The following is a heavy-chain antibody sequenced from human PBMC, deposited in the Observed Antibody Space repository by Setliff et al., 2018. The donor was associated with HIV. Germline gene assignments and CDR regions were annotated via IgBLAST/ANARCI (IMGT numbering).Heavy chain of an antibody. CDR1: GGSFSGYY. V-gene: IGHV4-34*01. CDR2: INHSGST. CDR3: RVGETAVDDLVYFDY. J-gene: IGHJ4*02. D-gene: IGHD5-18*01. Sequence: KPSETLSLTCAVYGGSFSGYYWSWIRQPPGKGLEWIGEINHSGSTNYSPSLKSRVTISLNTSKNQFSLKLSSVTVADTAVYYCRVGETAVDDLVYFDYWGQGTLVTVSS.